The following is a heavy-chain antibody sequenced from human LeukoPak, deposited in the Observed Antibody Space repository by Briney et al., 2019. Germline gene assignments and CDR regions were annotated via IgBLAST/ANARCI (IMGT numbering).Heavy chain of an antibody. CDR1: GYTFTSYG. J-gene: IGHJ4*02. CDR3: ARPYYDSSAPPYDY. V-gene: IGHV1-18*01. Sequence: ASVKVSCKASGYTFTSYGISWVRQAPGQGLEWMGWISAYSGNTNYAQKLQGRVTMTTDTSTSTAYMELRSLRSDDTAVYYCARPYYDSSAPPYDYWGQGTLVTVSS. D-gene: IGHD3-22*01. CDR2: ISAYSGNT.